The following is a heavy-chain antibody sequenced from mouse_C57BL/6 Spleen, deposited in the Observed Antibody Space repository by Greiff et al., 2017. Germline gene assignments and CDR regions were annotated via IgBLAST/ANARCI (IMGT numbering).Heavy chain of an antibody. CDR1: GFTFSDYY. Sequence: EVQLQESGGGLVQPGGSLKLSCAASGFTFSDYYMYWVRQTPEKRLEWVAYISNGGGSTYYPDTVKGRFTISRDNAKNTLYLQMSRLKSEDTAMYYCARGSGYYFAYWGQGTLVTVSA. D-gene: IGHD3-2*02. V-gene: IGHV5-12*01. J-gene: IGHJ3*01. CDR3: ARGSGYYFAY. CDR2: ISNGGGST.